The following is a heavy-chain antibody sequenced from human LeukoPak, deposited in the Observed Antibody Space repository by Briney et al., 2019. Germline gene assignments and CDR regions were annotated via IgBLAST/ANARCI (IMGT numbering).Heavy chain of an antibody. V-gene: IGHV3-7*01. Sequence: GGSLRLSCAASGFTFSNYWMSWVRQAPGKGLEWVANIKQDGSEKYYVDSEKGRFTISRDKAKNSLYLQMNSLRAEDTAVYYCARNDYGDIRYWGQGTLVTVSS. CDR2: IKQDGSEK. J-gene: IGHJ4*02. CDR3: ARNDYGDIRY. CDR1: GFTFSNYW. D-gene: IGHD4-17*01.